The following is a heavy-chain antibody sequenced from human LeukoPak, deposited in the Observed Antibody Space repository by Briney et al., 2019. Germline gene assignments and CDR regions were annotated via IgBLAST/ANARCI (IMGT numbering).Heavy chain of an antibody. CDR2: IRHSGRT. Sequence: PSETLSLTCTASDDSINRDFWTWIRQPPGKGLEWIGYIRHSGRTEYNPSLQNRVTISIDRSKNHFSLRLTSVTAADTAIYYCARLPDISGWPFDYWGQGMLVTVSS. CDR1: DDSINRDF. V-gene: IGHV4-59*01. D-gene: IGHD6-19*01. J-gene: IGHJ4*02. CDR3: ARLPDISGWPFDY.